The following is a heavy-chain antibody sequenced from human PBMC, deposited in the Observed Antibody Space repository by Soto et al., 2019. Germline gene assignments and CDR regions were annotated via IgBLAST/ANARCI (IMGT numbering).Heavy chain of an antibody. V-gene: IGHV4-31*03. Sequence: SETLSLTCTVSGGSISSGGYYWSWIRQHPGKGLEWIGYIYYSGSTYYNPSLKSRVTISVDTSKNQFSLKLSSVTAADTAVYYCARDQSMAYHEYRGQGTLVTVPS. J-gene: IGHJ4*02. D-gene: IGHD6-6*01. CDR1: GGSISSGGYY. CDR3: ARDQSMAYHEY. CDR2: IYYSGST.